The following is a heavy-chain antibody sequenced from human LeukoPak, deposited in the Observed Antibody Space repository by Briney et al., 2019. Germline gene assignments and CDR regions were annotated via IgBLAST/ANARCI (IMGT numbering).Heavy chain of an antibody. CDR3: ARVSSGWYGGFDY. Sequence: SETLSLTCAVYGGSFSSGYYWGWIRQPPGKGLEWIGSIYHSGKTYFNPSLKSRVTISVDTSKNQFSLKLSSVTAADTAVYYCARVSSGWYGGFDYWGQGTLVTVSS. V-gene: IGHV4-38-2*01. D-gene: IGHD6-19*01. CDR1: GGSFSSGYY. CDR2: IYHSGKT. J-gene: IGHJ4*02.